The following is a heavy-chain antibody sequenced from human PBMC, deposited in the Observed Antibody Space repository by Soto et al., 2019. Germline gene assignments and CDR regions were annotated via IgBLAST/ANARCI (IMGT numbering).Heavy chain of an antibody. CDR2: TYYRSRWNY. J-gene: IGHJ6*02. Sequence: PSHTLSLTCAISGDNVYTNSAAWNWIRQSPSTGLEWLGRTYYRSRWNYDYAESVKSRMSITPDTANNLFSLQLYSVPPEDSAVYYCVRQPLANLALYGMDVWGQGTTVTVS. V-gene: IGHV6-1*01. CDR3: VRQPLANLALYGMDV. D-gene: IGHD6-6*01. CDR1: GDNVYTNSAA.